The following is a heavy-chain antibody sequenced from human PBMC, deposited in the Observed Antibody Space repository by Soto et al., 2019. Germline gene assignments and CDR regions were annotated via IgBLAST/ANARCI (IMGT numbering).Heavy chain of an antibody. CDR3: XXXSAPHTNYFFDY. V-gene: IGHV3-23*01. Sequence: EVQLLESGGGLAQPGGSLRLSCAASGFTFKNYPLSWVRQAPGRGLEWVSTVGVSDGTYYADSVKGRFTISRDNSKNTIYVQMNSLRAEDTAVXXXXXXSAPHTNYFFDYWGQGTLVNVSS. D-gene: IGHD2-8*01. J-gene: IGHJ4*02. CDR1: GFTFKNYP. CDR2: VGVSDGT.